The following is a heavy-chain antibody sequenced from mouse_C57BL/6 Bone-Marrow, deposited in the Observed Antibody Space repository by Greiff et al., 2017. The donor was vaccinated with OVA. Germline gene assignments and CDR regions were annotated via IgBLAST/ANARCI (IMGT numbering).Heavy chain of an antibody. J-gene: IGHJ4*01. CDR3: AGGRTAQAAYYAMDY. V-gene: IGHV3-8*01. Sequence: DVKLVESGPGLAKPSQTLSLTCSVTGYSITSDYWNWIRKFPGNKLEYMGYISYSGSTYYNPSLKSRISITRDTSKNQYYLQLNSVTTEDTATYYGAGGRTAQAAYYAMDYWGQGTSVTVSS. CDR2: ISYSGST. CDR1: GYSITSDY. D-gene: IGHD3-2*02.